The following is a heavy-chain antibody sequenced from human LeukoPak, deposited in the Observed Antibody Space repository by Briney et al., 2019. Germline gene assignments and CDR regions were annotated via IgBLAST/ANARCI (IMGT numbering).Heavy chain of an antibody. V-gene: IGHV3-30*02. CDR1: GFIFTDHV. CDR2: IWYDGTKK. D-gene: IGHD3-10*01. Sequence: PGGSLRLSCAASGFIFTDHVIRWVRQGPGKGLEWVALIWYDGTKKYFADSVKGRFTISRDNSKNTMSLQMNSLSTEDTSIYYCAREASGDFDIWGRGTMVTVSS. CDR3: AREASGDFDI. J-gene: IGHJ3*02.